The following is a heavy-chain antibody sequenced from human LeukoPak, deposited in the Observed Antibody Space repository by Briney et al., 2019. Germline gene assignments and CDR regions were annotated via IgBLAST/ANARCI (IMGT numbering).Heavy chain of an antibody. CDR1: GFTFSNHW. Sequence: HTGGSLRLSCAASGFTFSNHWMIWVRQAPGKGLEWVATIKPDGSQKYYVDSVRGRFTISRDNAKNSLYLQMNSLRAEDTAVYYTFTSMGYWGQGTMVTVSS. CDR2: IKPDGSQK. V-gene: IGHV3-7*01. CDR3: FTSMGY. J-gene: IGHJ4*02. D-gene: IGHD2-8*01.